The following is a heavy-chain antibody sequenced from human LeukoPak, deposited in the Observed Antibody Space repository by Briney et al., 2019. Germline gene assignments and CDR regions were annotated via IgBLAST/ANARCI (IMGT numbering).Heavy chain of an antibody. CDR3: AKALVTTVTDFDY. J-gene: IGHJ4*02. V-gene: IGHV3-23*01. CDR2: ITGSGGST. Sequence: GGSLRLSCAASGFTFSNYAMSWVRQAPGKGLEWVSTITGSGGSTYYTGSVKGRFTISRDSSKSTLYLQMNSLRDEDTAVYYCAKALVTTVTDFDYWGQGTLVSVSS. CDR1: GFTFSNYA. D-gene: IGHD4-17*01.